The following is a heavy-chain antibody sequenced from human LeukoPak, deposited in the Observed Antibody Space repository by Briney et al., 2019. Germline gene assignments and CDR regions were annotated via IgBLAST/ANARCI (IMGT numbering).Heavy chain of an antibody. CDR1: GFTFSSYA. J-gene: IGHJ4*02. V-gene: IGHV3-30-3*01. CDR3: ARALTLNLDY. D-gene: IGHD2-8*01. Sequence: GGPLRLSCAASGFTFSSYATHWVRQAPGKGLEWVAVISYDGSNKYYADSVKGRFTISRDNSKNTLYLQMNSLRAEDTAVYYCARALTLNLDYWGQGTLVTVSS. CDR2: ISYDGSNK.